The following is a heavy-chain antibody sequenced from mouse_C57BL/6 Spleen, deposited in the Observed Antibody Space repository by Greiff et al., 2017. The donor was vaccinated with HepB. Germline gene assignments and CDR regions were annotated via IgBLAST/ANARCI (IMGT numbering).Heavy chain of an antibody. V-gene: IGHV1-50*01. D-gene: IGHD1-1*01. Sequence: QVQLKQPGAELVKPGASVKLSCKASGYTFTSYWMQWVKQRPGQGLEWIGEIDPSDSYTNYNQKFKGKATLTVDTSSSTAYMQLSSLTSEDSAVYYCARPHYYGSSPRYFDVWGTGTTVTVSS. CDR1: GYTFTSYW. CDR3: ARPHYYGSSPRYFDV. J-gene: IGHJ1*03. CDR2: IDPSDSYT.